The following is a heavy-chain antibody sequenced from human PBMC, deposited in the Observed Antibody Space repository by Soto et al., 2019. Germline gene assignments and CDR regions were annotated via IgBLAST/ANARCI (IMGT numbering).Heavy chain of an antibody. V-gene: IGHV3-53*01. D-gene: IGHD3-10*01. J-gene: IGHJ4*02. Sequence: EVQLVESGGGLIQPGGSLRLSCAVSGFTVSNNYMSWVRQAPGKGLEGVSVIYSGGYTAYGDSVKGRFTISRDHSKNTLYPQMNSLGAEGTAGYFWGAHAGGGGYWGQGTLVTVSS. CDR1: GFTVSNNY. CDR3: GAHAGGGGY. CDR2: IYSGGYT.